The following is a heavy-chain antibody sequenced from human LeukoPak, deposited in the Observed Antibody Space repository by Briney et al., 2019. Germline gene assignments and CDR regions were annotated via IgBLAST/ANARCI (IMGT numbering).Heavy chain of an antibody. J-gene: IGHJ4*02. CDR3: AKSTAVGLGVIDF. CDR2: ISGTGTGGIT. V-gene: IGHV3-23*01. Sequence: GGSLRLSCAASGFTFSSYSMNRVRQAPGKGLEWVSAISGTGTGGITYSADSVKGRFTISREISKNTLYLLMNSLRAEDTALYYCAKSTAVGLGVIDFWGQGTLVTVSS. CDR1: GFTFSSYS. D-gene: IGHD6-13*01.